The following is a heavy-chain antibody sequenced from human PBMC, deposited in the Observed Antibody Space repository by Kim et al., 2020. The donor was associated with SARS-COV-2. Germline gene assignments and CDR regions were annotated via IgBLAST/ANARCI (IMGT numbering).Heavy chain of an antibody. CDR3: AKAYDYGMDV. CDR1: GFTFKNYA. CDR2: IYSGTTNT. V-gene: IGHV3-23*03. J-gene: IGHJ6*02. Sequence: GGSLRLSCAASGFTFKNYAMHWVRQAPGKGLEWVSSIYSGTTNTYYADSVKGRFTISRDNSKNTLYLQMSTLRAEDTAVYYCAKAYDYGMDVWGQGTTVTVSS.